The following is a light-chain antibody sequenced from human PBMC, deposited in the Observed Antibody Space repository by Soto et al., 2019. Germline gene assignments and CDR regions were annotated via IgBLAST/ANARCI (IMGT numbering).Light chain of an antibody. CDR1: QYISNW. V-gene: IGKV1-12*01. J-gene: IGKJ3*01. Sequence: DIQMTQSPSSVSASVGDRVTITCRASQYISNWLAWYQQKPGKAPKLLIYAASSLVNGVPSRFSGSGSGTNFTLTISSLEPEDFAVYYCQQRADWPATFGPGTKVDIK. CDR2: AAS. CDR3: QQRADWPAT.